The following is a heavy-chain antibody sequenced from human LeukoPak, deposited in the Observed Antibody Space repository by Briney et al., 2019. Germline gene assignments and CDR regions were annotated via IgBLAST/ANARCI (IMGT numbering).Heavy chain of an antibody. V-gene: IGHV5-51*01. CDR2: IYPGDSDT. J-gene: IGHJ4*02. CDR3: ARSIGGQNYYDSNPSGRPRNPLDY. Sequence: GESLQISCKGSGYSFASYWIGWVRQMPGKGLEWMGIIYPGDSDTRYSPSFQGQVTISADKSISTAYLQWSSLKASDTAMYYCARSIGGQNYYDSNPSGRPRNPLDYWGQGTLVTVSS. D-gene: IGHD3-22*01. CDR1: GYSFASYW.